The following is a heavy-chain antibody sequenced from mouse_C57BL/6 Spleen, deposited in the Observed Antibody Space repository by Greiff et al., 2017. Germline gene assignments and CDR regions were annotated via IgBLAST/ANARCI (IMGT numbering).Heavy chain of an antibody. CDR2: ISDGGSYT. Sequence: EVQGVESGGGLVKPGGSLKLSCAASGFTFSSYAMSWVRQTPEKRLEWVATISDGGSYTYYPDNVKGRFTISRDNAKNNLYLQMSHLKSEDTAMYYCARMVTTSYWYFDVWGTGTTVTVSS. D-gene: IGHD2-2*01. J-gene: IGHJ1*03. CDR1: GFTFSSYA. CDR3: ARMVTTSYWYFDV. V-gene: IGHV5-4*01.